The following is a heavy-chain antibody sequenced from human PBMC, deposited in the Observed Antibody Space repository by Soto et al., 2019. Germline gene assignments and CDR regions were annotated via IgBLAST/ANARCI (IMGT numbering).Heavy chain of an antibody. Sequence: SETLSLTWAVYGGSFSGYYWIWIRQPPGKGLEWIGEINHSGSTNYNPSLKSRVTISVDTSKNQFSPKLSSVTAADTAVYYCARAKYCSGGSCSTIADYWGQGTLVTVSS. J-gene: IGHJ4*02. V-gene: IGHV4-34*01. CDR1: GGSFSGYY. CDR3: ARAKYCSGGSCSTIADY. CDR2: INHSGST. D-gene: IGHD2-15*01.